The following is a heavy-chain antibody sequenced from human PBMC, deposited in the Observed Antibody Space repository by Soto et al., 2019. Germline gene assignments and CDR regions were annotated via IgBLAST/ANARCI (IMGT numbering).Heavy chain of an antibody. J-gene: IGHJ4*02. CDR1: LFIFSTYT. V-gene: IGHV3-64D*06. D-gene: IGHD6-19*01. Sequence: GGSLSLSCSASLFIFSTYTMLWVRQAPGKGLEYVSAINTGAGTSYADSVKGRFTISRDNSKNTLYLQMSSLRPEDTAVYYCVTGYSSGWYEIYWGQGTLVTVSS. CDR2: INTGAGT. CDR3: VTGYSSGWYEIY.